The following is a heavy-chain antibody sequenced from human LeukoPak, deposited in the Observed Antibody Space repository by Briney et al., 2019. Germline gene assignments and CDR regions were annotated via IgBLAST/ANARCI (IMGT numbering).Heavy chain of an antibody. CDR2: INPSGGST. Sequence: ASVKVSCKASGYTFTRYYMHWVRQAPGQGLEWMGIINPSGGSTNYAQKFQGRVTMTRDTSTNTVYMELSSLRSEDTAVYYCARGPSITMVRGGQWYYYMDVWGKGTTVTISS. J-gene: IGHJ6*03. V-gene: IGHV1-46*01. CDR3: ARGPSITMVRGGQWYYYMDV. CDR1: GYTFTRYY. D-gene: IGHD3-10*01.